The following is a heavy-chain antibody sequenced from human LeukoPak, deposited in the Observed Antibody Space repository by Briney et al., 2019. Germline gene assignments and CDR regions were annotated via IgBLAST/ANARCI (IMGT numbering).Heavy chain of an antibody. D-gene: IGHD2/OR15-2a*01. J-gene: IGHJ6*02. Sequence: GGSLKLSCAASGFTFSDYYMSWIRQAPGKGLEWASYISSRSIHTNCADSVKGRFTISRDNARNSLYLQMYSLRVDDTAVYYCAREEKEYDRSYGMAVWGQGTTVTVS. CDR3: AREEKEYDRSYGMAV. CDR1: GFTFSDYY. V-gene: IGHV3-11*05. CDR2: ISSRSIHT.